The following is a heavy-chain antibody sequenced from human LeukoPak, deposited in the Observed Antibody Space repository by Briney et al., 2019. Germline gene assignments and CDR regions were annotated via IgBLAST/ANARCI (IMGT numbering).Heavy chain of an antibody. Sequence: SETLSLTCTVSGGSICSSSYYWGWIRQPPGKGLEWIATIYYSGSTYYNPSLKSRVTITVDTSKNQFSLKLSSVTAADTAVYYCARHRGCSPGSCYNWFDPWGQGTLVTVSS. D-gene: IGHD2-15*01. CDR2: IYYSGST. J-gene: IGHJ5*02. CDR1: GGSICSSSYY. V-gene: IGHV4-39*01. CDR3: ARHRGCSPGSCYNWFDP.